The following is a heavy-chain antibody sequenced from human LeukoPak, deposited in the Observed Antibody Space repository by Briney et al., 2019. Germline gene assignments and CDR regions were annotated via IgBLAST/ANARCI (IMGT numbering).Heavy chain of an antibody. V-gene: IGHV5-51*01. CDR3: ARHEYSSSWYYYYMDV. J-gene: IGHJ6*03. CDR1: GYSFTSYW. CDR2: IYPGDSDT. Sequence: GESLKISCKGSGYSFTSYWIGWVRQMPGKGLEWMGIIYPGDSDTRYSPSFQGQVTISADKSISTAYLQWSSLKASDTAMYYCARHEYSSSWYYYYMDVWGKGTTVTVSS. D-gene: IGHD6-13*01.